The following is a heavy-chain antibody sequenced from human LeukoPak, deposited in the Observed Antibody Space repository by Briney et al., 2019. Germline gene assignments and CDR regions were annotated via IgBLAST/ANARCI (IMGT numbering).Heavy chain of an antibody. Sequence: PGGSLRLSCAASGFTFSSYWMSWVRQAPGKGLEWVANIKQDGSEKYYVDSVKGRFTISRDNAKNSLYLQMNSLRAEDTAVYYCARVPKTPAAYYYYYYMDVWGKGTTVTVSS. CDR2: IKQDGSEK. CDR3: ARVPKTPAAYYYYYYMDV. CDR1: GFTFSSYW. J-gene: IGHJ6*03. V-gene: IGHV3-7*01. D-gene: IGHD2-2*01.